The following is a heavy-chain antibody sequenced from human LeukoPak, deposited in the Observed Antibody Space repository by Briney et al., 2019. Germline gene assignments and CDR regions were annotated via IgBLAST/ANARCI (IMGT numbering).Heavy chain of an antibody. J-gene: IGHJ4*02. V-gene: IGHV3-7*01. CDR1: GFTLSNRW. CDR3: ARDPFEL. D-gene: IGHD1-26*01. Sequence: GGSLGLSCEASGFTLSNRWMTWVRQAPGKGLEWVATITQGGSDKFYVDSVKGRFTISGDNAKNSLYLQMNSLRAEDTAVYYCARDPFELWGQGTLVTVSP. CDR2: ITQGGSDK.